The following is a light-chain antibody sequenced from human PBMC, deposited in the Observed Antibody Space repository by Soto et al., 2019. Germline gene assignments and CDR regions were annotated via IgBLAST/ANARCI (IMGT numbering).Light chain of an antibody. V-gene: IGKV1-39*01. CDR2: AAS. CDR1: QSISNY. J-gene: IGKJ2*01. CDR3: QQRGNWPRT. Sequence: DIQMTQSPSSLSASVGDRVTITCRASQSISNYLNWYQQKPGKAPKLLIYAASSLQSGVPSRFSGGGSGTDFTLTISSLESEDFAVYYCQQRGNWPRTFGQGTKLEIK.